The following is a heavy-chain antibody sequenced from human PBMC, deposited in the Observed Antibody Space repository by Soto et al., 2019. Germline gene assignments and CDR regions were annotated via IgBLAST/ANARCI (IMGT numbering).Heavy chain of an antibody. CDR1: GGSISSGGYS. J-gene: IGHJ4*02. Sequence: LTCAVSGGSISSGGYSWSWIRQPPGKGLEWIGSIYYSWSTYYNPSLKIRVTISVDTSKNQFSLKLNSVTAADTAVYYCASRHSSPYFDYWGQGTLVTVS. V-gene: IGHV4-30-2*05. D-gene: IGHD6-13*01. CDR3: ASRHSSPYFDY. CDR2: IYYSWST.